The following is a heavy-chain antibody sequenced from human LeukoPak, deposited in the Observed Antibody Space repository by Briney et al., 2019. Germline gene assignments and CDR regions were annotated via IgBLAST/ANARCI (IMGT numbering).Heavy chain of an antibody. Sequence: SVKVSCKASGGTFSSHAISWVRQAPGQGLEWMGGIIPIFGTANYAQKFQGRVTITTDESTSTAYMELSSLRSEDTAVYYCARGRCSSTSCYALFYWGQGTLVTVSS. J-gene: IGHJ4*02. D-gene: IGHD2-2*01. CDR2: IIPIFGTA. CDR1: GGTFSSHA. CDR3: ARGRCSSTSCYALFY. V-gene: IGHV1-69*05.